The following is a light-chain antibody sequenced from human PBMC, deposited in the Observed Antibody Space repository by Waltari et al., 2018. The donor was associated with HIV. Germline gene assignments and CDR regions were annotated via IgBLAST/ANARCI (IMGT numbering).Light chain of an antibody. CDR2: SYG. J-gene: IGLJ3*02. CDR1: SSNIGSNT. V-gene: IGLV1-44*01. Sequence: QSVLNQSPSASGTPGQRVIISSSGSSSNIGSNTVTWYQQFPGTAPKLLIYSYGQRPTGVPERFSGSKSATSASLAISGLRSEDEADYYCATWDDSLNAWVFGGGTKLTVL. CDR3: ATWDDSLNAWV.